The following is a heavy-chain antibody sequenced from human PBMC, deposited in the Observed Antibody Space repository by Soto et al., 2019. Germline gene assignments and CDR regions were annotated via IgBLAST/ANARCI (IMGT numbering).Heavy chain of an antibody. D-gene: IGHD6-13*01. Sequence: LRLSCAASGFTFSSYAMSWVRQAPGNGLEWVSAISGSGGSTYYADSVKGRFTISRDNSKNTLYLQMNSLRAEDTAVYYCAKDLKRGSSWSGLSPYYFDYWGQGTLVTVSS. CDR1: GFTFSSYA. V-gene: IGHV3-23*01. CDR3: AKDLKRGSSWSGLSPYYFDY. J-gene: IGHJ4*02. CDR2: ISGSGGST.